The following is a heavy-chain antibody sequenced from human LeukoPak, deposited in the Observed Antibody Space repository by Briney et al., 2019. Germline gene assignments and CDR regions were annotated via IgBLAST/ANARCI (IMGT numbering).Heavy chain of an antibody. D-gene: IGHD3-22*01. CDR3: ARAGNYYDSSGYPYYYGMDV. CDR1: GYTFTSYG. CDR2: INPDSGGT. J-gene: IGHJ6*02. Sequence: GASVKVSCKASGYTFTSYGISWVRQAPGQGLEWMGWINPDSGGTNYAQKFQGWVTMTRDTSISTAYMELSRLRSDDTAVYYCARAGNYYDSSGYPYYYGMDVRGQGATVTVSS. V-gene: IGHV1-2*04.